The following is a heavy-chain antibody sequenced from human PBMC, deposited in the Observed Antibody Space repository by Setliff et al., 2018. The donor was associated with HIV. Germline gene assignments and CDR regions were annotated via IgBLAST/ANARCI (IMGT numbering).Heavy chain of an antibody. CDR1: AFTFSSYA. V-gene: IGHV3-23*01. Sequence: GGSLRLSCAASAFTFSSYAMSWVRQAPGKGLEWVSAISGSGGSTYYADSVEGRFSISRDNSKNTLYLQMNSLRAEDTAVYYCAEIKATGVDDAFDIWGQGTMVTVSS. J-gene: IGHJ3*02. CDR3: AEIKATGVDDAFDI. D-gene: IGHD1-26*01. CDR2: ISGSGGST.